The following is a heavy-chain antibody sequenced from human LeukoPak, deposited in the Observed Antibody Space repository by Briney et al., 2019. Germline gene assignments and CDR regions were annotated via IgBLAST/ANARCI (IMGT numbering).Heavy chain of an antibody. CDR3: ARGSYYFDSSGYYDC. V-gene: IGHV1-2*02. Sequence: GASVKVSSKPSGYTFTVYYMHWVRQALGQGLGWMGWINLNSVGTSYAQKFQGRVTMTRDTSTGTAYMELSRLRSDDMAVYYCARGSYYFDSSGYYDCWGQGTLVTVSS. D-gene: IGHD3-22*01. CDR1: GYTFTVYY. J-gene: IGHJ4*02. CDR2: INLNSVGT.